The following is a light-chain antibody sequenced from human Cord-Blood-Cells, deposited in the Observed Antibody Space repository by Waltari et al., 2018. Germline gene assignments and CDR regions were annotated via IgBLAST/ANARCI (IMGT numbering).Light chain of an antibody. CDR3: QQRSNWPLT. V-gene: IGKV3-11*01. CDR2: DAS. Sequence: EIVLTQSPATLSLSPGERATLSCRASQSVSSYLAWYQQKPGQAPRPLISDASNRATGSPARFSGSGSGTDFTLTISSLEPEDFAVYYCQQRSNWPLTFGPGTKVDIK. CDR1: QSVSSY. J-gene: IGKJ3*01.